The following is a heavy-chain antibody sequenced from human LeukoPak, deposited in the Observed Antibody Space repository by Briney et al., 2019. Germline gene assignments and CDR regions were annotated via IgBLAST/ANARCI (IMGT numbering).Heavy chain of an antibody. V-gene: IGHV5-10-1*01. CDR1: GYSFTSYW. D-gene: IGHD1-26*01. J-gene: IGHJ4*02. Sequence: PGESLKISCKGSGYSFTSYWISWGRQMPGKGLEWMGRIDPSDSYTNYGPSFEGHVTISADRSTNTAYLQWSSLKASDTAMYYCARQGGATPGYWGQGTLVTVSS. CDR2: IDPSDSYT. CDR3: ARQGGATPGY.